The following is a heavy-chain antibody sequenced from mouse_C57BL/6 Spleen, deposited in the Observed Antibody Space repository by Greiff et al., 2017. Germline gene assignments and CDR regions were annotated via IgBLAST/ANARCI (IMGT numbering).Heavy chain of an antibody. CDR3: ARRYYGSSYYAMDY. V-gene: IGHV1-18*01. CDR1: GYTFTDYN. Sequence: VHVKQSGPELVKPGASVKIPCKASGYTFTDYNMDWVKQSHGKSLEWIGDFNPNNGGTIYNQQFKGKATLTVDKSSRPAYMELRSRTSEDTAVYYCARRYYGSSYYAMDYWGQGTSVTVSS. J-gene: IGHJ4*01. CDR2: FNPNNGGT. D-gene: IGHD1-1*01.